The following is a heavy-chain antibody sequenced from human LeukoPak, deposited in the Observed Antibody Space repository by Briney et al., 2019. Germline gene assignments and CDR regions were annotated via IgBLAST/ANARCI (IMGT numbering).Heavy chain of an antibody. D-gene: IGHD2-21*01. Sequence: KPSETLSLTCTASGGSISSYYWSWIRQPPGKGLEWIGYIYYSGSTNYNPSLKSRVTISVDTSKNQFSLKLSSVTAADTAVYYCARNREIATGDFDYWGQGTLVTVSS. CDR1: GGSISSYY. CDR2: IYYSGST. J-gene: IGHJ4*02. CDR3: ARNREIATGDFDY. V-gene: IGHV4-59*01.